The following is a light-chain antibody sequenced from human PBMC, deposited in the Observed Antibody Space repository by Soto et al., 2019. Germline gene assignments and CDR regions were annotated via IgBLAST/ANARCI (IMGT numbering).Light chain of an antibody. V-gene: IGLV1-44*01. Sequence: QSVLTQPPSASGTPGQRVTISCSGSSSNIGSNTVNWYQQLPGTTPKLLIHSNDQRPSGVPDRFSGSKSGTSASLAISGLQSVDEADYYCAAWDDSLSGYVFRTGTKVPVL. J-gene: IGLJ1*01. CDR2: SND. CDR1: SSNIGSNT. CDR3: AAWDDSLSGYV.